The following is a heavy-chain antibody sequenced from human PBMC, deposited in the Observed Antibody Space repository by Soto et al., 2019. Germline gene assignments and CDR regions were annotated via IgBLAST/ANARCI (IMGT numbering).Heavy chain of an antibody. CDR1: GFTFSAYY. CDR3: ASLLLITFGGVIEPNCFDP. Sequence: QVQLVESGGGLVKPGGSLRLSCAASGFTFSAYYMSWIRQAPGKGLEWVSYISSSGSTIYYADSVKGRFTISRDNANNSLYLQMNSPRAEDTAVYSCASLLLITFGGVIEPNCFDPWGQETLVTVSS. CDR2: ISSSGSTI. D-gene: IGHD3-16*02. V-gene: IGHV3-11*01. J-gene: IGHJ5*02.